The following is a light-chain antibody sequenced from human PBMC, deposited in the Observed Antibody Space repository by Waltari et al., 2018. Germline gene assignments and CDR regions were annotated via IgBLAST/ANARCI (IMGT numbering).Light chain of an antibody. CDR3: KQYYSRRT. V-gene: IGKV4-1*01. CDR2: WAS. J-gene: IGKJ1*01. Sequence: DIVMTQSPDSLAVSLGERATINCKSSQSRLYNSNDKNYLAWYQQKPGQPPKLLIYWASTRHSGVPGRFSGSGSATYFTLTISSLQAEDVAVYYCKQYYSRRTFGQGTKVEIK. CDR1: QSRLYNSNDKNY.